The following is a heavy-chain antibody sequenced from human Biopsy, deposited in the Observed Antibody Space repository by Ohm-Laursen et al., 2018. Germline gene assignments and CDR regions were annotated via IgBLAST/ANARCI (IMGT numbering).Heavy chain of an antibody. CDR2: IYGGGSPV. D-gene: IGHD1-26*01. CDR3: ARLNSGTYDASDL. V-gene: IGHV3-48*03. Sequence: GSLRLSCEASGFAFNLYEMNWVRQAPGKGMEWISYIYGGGSPVSYADSVKGRFTISRDNAQNSLYLHMNSLRAEDTAVYYCARLNSGTYDASDLWGQGTMVIVSS. CDR1: GFAFNLYE. J-gene: IGHJ3*01.